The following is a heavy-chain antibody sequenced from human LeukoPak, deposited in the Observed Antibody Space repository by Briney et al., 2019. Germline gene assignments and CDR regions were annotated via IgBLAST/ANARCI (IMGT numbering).Heavy chain of an antibody. D-gene: IGHD6-13*01. Sequence: VASVKVSRKPSLYTSTSYGISWVRQSPRQGGEGLGWISAYNGNTNYAQKLQGRVTMSTDTSTSTAYMELRSLRSDDAAVYYCARDRSVGSSWYRNNWFDPWGQGTLVTVSS. J-gene: IGHJ5*02. V-gene: IGHV1-18*01. CDR2: ISAYNGNT. CDR1: LYTSTSYG. CDR3: ARDRSVGSSWYRNNWFDP.